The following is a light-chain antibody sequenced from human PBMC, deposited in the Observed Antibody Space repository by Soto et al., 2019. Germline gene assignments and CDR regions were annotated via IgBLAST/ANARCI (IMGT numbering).Light chain of an antibody. CDR2: GAS. J-gene: IGKJ5*01. CDR1: QSVGTN. Sequence: EIVITQSPATLSVSPGERATLSCRASQSVGTNVAWFQQKPGQPPRLLIYGASTRAAGIPDRFSGSGSGTDFTLTITRLEPEDSAVYFCQQYTGPPTTFGQGTRLEIK. CDR3: QQYTGPPTT. V-gene: IGKV3D-15*01.